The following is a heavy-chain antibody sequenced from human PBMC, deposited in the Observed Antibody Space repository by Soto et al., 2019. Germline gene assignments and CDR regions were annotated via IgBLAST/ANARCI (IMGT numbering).Heavy chain of an antibody. D-gene: IGHD5-18*01. CDR1: GFTFSSYA. V-gene: IGHV3-13*01. CDR3: AKDFGRIQLWLSHDY. CDR2: IGSAGDT. J-gene: IGHJ4*02. Sequence: GGSLRLSCASSGFTFSSYAVHWVRQPTGKGLEWVSVIGSAGDTYYADSVKGRFTISRDNSKNTLYLQMNSLRAEDTAVYYCAKDFGRIQLWLSHDYWGQGTLVTVSS.